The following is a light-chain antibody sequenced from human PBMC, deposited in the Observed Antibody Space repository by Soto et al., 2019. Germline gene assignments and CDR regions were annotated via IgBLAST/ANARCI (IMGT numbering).Light chain of an antibody. V-gene: IGKV3-20*01. Sequence: EIVLTQSPGTLSLSPGERATLSCRASQSVSSSYLAWYQQKPGQAPRLLIYDASSRATGIPDRFSGSGSGTDFTLTISRLEPEDFAVYYCQQYGSSPSTFGPGTKVDIK. CDR2: DAS. CDR1: QSVSSSY. J-gene: IGKJ3*01. CDR3: QQYGSSPST.